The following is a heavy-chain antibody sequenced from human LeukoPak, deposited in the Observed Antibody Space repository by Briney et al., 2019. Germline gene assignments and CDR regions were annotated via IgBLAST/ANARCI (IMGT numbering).Heavy chain of an antibody. D-gene: IGHD5-18*01. J-gene: IGHJ5*02. CDR1: GGSISSSSYY. V-gene: IGHV4-39*01. Sequence: SETLSLTCTVSGGSISSSSYYWGWIRQHQGKGLEWIGSIYYSGSTYYNPSLKSRVTISVDTSKNQFSLKLSSVTAADTAVYYCARSLYSYGSLNWFDPWGQGTLVTVSS. CDR3: ARSLYSYGSLNWFDP. CDR2: IYYSGST.